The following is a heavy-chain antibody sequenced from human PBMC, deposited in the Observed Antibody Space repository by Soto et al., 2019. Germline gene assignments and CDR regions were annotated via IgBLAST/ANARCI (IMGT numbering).Heavy chain of an antibody. CDR2: IKQDGSEK. V-gene: IGHV3-7*05. J-gene: IGHJ4*02. CDR1: GFTFSSYW. CDR3: ARHTRITMIVVVITGDYFDY. D-gene: IGHD3-22*01. Sequence: GGSLRLSCAASGFTFSSYWISWVRQAPGKGLEWVANIKQDGSEKYYVDSVKGRFTISRDNAKNALYLQMNSLRAEDTAVYYCARHTRITMIVVVITGDYFDYWGQGTLVTVSS.